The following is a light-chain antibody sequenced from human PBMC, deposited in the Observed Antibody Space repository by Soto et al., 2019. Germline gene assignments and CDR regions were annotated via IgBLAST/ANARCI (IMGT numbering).Light chain of an antibody. Sequence: QSALTQPASVSGSPGQSITISCTGTSSDVGGYNYVSWYQQHPGKAPKLMIYEVSNRPSGVSDRFSGSKSGNTASLTISGLQAEDEADYYCSSSTHRATYVFGTGTKVTVL. CDR3: SSSTHRATYV. CDR2: EVS. CDR1: SSDVGGYNY. V-gene: IGLV2-14*01. J-gene: IGLJ1*01.